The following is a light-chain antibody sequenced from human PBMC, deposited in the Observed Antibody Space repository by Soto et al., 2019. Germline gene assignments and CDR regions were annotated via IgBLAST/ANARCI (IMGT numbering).Light chain of an antibody. V-gene: IGKV1-39*01. CDR3: QQRNSYPRT. Sequence: DIQMTQSPSSLSASVGDRVTITCRASQSISSYLNWYQQKPGKAPKLLIYAASSLQSGVPSRFSGSGSGTEFTLTITSLQPEDSATYYCQQRNSYPRTFGQGTKVDI. J-gene: IGKJ2*01. CDR2: AAS. CDR1: QSISSY.